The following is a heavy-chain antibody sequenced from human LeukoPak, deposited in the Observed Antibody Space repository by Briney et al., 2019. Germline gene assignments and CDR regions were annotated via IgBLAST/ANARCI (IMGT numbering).Heavy chain of an antibody. CDR1: GFTFSSYA. D-gene: IGHD4-17*01. J-gene: IGHJ4*02. Sequence: GRSLRLSCAASGFTFSSYAMHWVRQAPGKGLEWVAVISYDGSNKYYADSVKGRFTISRDNSKNTLYLQMNSLRAEDTAAYYCARAAMTTVTTDYFDYWGQGTLVTVSS. CDR2: ISYDGSNK. V-gene: IGHV3-30*04. CDR3: ARAAMTTVTTDYFDY.